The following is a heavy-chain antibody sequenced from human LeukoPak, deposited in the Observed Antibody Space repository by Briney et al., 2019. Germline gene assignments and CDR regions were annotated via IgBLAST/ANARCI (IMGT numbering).Heavy chain of an antibody. CDR1: GGSVSSDGYS. D-gene: IGHD3-22*01. CDR2: IYHGGST. J-gene: IGHJ4*02. V-gene: IGHV4-30-2*01. Sequence: SETLSLTCVVSGGSVSSDGYSWSWIRQPPGKGLEWIGYIYHGGSTYYNPSLESRVTISIDRSKNQFSLKLTSVTAADTAVYYCARNTYYFDRSGYPLSSGFDYWGQGTLVTVSS. CDR3: ARNTYYFDRSGYPLSSGFDY.